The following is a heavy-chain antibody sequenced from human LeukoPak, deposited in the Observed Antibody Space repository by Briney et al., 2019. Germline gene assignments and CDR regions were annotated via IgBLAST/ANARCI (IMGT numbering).Heavy chain of an antibody. CDR3: ARDSPPAHCSGGSCYFDH. D-gene: IGHD2-15*01. CDR2: IYYSGST. Sequence: PSQTLSLTCAVSGVSIRSGGYSWSWIRQPPGKGLEWIGYIYYSGSTYYNPSLKSRVTISVDTSKNEFSLKLSSVTAADTAVYYCARDSPPAHCSGGSCYFDHWGQGTLVTVSS. J-gene: IGHJ4*02. V-gene: IGHV4-30-4*07. CDR1: GVSIRSGGYS.